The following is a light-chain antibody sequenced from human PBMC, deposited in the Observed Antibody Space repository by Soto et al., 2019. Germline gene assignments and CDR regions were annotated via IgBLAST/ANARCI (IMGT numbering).Light chain of an antibody. V-gene: IGKV1-5*03. CDR3: HQYNSYWT. CDR1: QSIGSW. CDR2: KTS. Sequence: MTQFPHTLSSSVGGRVTITFRASQSIGSWLAWYQQKPGKAPKLLIYKTSILENGVPSRFSGSGSGTEFTLSISSLQPDDFATYYCHQYNSYWTFGQGSKV. J-gene: IGKJ1*01.